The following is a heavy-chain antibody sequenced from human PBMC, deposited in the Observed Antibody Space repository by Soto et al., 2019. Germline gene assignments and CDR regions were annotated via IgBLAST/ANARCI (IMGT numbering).Heavy chain of an antibody. V-gene: IGHV3-30*19. D-gene: IGHD3-10*01. J-gene: IGHJ4*02. CDR2: ISYAGNIK. Sequence: QVQLVESGGGVVQPGRSLRLSCAASGFTFSSYGMHWVRQAPGKGLEWVAFISYAGNIKYYADSVKGRFTISRDKSKSTLDLQMNSLRAEDTAVYYCVRDSFDYYGSGSYFFDFCGQGILVTVSS. CDR1: GFTFSSYG. CDR3: VRDSFDYYGSGSYFFDF.